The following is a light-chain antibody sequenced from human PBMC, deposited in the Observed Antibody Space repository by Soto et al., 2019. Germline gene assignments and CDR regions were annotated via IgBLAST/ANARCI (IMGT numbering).Light chain of an antibody. CDR1: QDIRNH. CDR2: AAS. J-gene: IGKJ3*01. CDR3: LQDHNYLT. Sequence: AIQMTQSPASLSASVGDRVTITCRASQDIRNHLAWYQQKPGKAPKLMIYAASTLQSGVPSRFSGSGFGTDFTLSITTLKPEDFATYYCLQDHNYLTFGPGTKVDFK. V-gene: IGKV1-6*01.